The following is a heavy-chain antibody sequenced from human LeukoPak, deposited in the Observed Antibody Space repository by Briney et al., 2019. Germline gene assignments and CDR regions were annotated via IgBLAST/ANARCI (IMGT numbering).Heavy chain of an antibody. CDR1: GFTFGSCA. J-gene: IGHJ4*02. CDR2: ISGSGATT. D-gene: IGHD1-26*01. V-gene: IGHV3-23*01. CDR3: AKDQSRVGASDPFDY. Sequence: GGSLRLSCAASGFTFGSCAMTWVRQAPAKGLEWVSSISGSGATTYYADSVKGRFTISRDNSNNTVYLQMNSLRAEDTAVYYCAKDQSRVGASDPFDYWGQGMQVGVSS.